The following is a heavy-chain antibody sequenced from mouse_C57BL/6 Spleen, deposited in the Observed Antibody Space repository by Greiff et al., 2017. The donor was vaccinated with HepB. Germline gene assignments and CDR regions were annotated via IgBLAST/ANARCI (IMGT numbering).Heavy chain of an antibody. Sequence: DVQLVESGGGLVKPGGSLKLSCAASGFTFSSYAMSWVRQTPEKRLEWVATISDGGSYTYYPDNVKGRFTISRDNAKNNLYLQMSHLKSEDTAMYYCARVRGNTAGAMDYWGQGTSVTVSS. CDR1: GFTFSSYA. CDR2: ISDGGSYT. J-gene: IGHJ4*01. D-gene: IGHD2-1*01. V-gene: IGHV5-4*01. CDR3: ARVRGNTAGAMDY.